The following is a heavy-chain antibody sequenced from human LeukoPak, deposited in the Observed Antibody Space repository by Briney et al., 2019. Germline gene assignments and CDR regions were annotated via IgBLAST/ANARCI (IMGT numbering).Heavy chain of an antibody. CDR3: ATEPAGYYDSSGLGAFDI. CDR2: FDPEDGET. Sequence: ASVKVSCKVSGYTLTELSMHWVRQAPGKGLEWMGGFDPEDGETIYAQKFQGRVTMTEDTSTDTAYMELSSLRTEDTAVYYCATEPAGYYDSSGLGAFDIWGQGTMVTVSS. V-gene: IGHV1-24*01. D-gene: IGHD3-22*01. CDR1: GYTLTELS. J-gene: IGHJ3*02.